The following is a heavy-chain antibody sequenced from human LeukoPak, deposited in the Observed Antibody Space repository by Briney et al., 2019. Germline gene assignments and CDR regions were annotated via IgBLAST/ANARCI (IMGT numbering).Heavy chain of an antibody. V-gene: IGHV4-34*01. J-gene: IGHJ6*03. CDR2: INHSGST. CDR3: ARGDIVVIPAAISAYYYMDV. CDR1: GGPFSGYY. Sequence: SETLSLTCAVYGGPFSGYYWSWIRQPPGKGLEWIGEINHSGSTNYNPSLKSRVTISVDTFKNQFSLKLSSVTAADTAVYYCARGDIVVIPAAISAYYYMDVWGKGTTVTVSS. D-gene: IGHD2-2*01.